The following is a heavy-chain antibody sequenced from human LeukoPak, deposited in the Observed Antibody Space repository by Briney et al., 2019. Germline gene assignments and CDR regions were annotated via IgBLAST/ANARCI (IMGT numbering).Heavy chain of an antibody. CDR3: ARDAGAFDI. CDR2: IYYSGST. J-gene: IGHJ3*02. D-gene: IGHD6-13*01. Sequence: SETLSLTCTVSGGSINSYYWSWIRQPPGKGLEWIGYIYYSGSTNYNPSLESRVTISVDMSKSQFSLRLTSVTAADTAVYYCARDAGAFDIWGQGTMVTVSS. V-gene: IGHV4-59*01. CDR1: GGSINSYY.